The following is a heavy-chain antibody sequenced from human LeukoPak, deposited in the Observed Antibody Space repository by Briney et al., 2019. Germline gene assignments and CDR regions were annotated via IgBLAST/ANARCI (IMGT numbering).Heavy chain of an antibody. Sequence: SETLSLTCTVSGGSISSYYWSWIRQPPGKELEWIGYIYYSGSTNYNPSLKSRVTISVDTSKNQFSLKLSSVTAADTAVYYCARDRYGSGSYLYQYGMDVWGQGTTVTVSS. CDR3: ARDRYGSGSYLYQYGMDV. CDR1: GGSISSYY. J-gene: IGHJ6*02. CDR2: IYYSGST. D-gene: IGHD3-10*01. V-gene: IGHV4-59*01.